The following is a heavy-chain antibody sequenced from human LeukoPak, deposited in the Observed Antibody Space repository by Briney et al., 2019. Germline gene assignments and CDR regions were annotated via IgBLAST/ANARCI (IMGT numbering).Heavy chain of an antibody. D-gene: IGHD3-10*01. CDR1: GFTFDDYA. V-gene: IGHV3-9*01. CDR3: ASEGLLYAFDI. Sequence: GGSLRLSCAASGFTFDDYAMHWVRQAPGKGLEWVSGISWNSGSIGYADSVKGRFTISRDNAKNSLYLQMNSLRAEDTALYYCASEGLLYAFDIWGQGTMVTVSS. CDR2: ISWNSGSI. J-gene: IGHJ3*02.